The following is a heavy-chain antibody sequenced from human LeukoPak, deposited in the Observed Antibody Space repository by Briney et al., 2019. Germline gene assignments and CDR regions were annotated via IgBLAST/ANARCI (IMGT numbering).Heavy chain of an antibody. CDR2: ISTNGDST. CDR1: GFTFSSYW. D-gene: IGHD2-2*01. CDR3: ARWGSTSCYDY. J-gene: IGHJ4*02. V-gene: IGHV3-64*02. Sequence: GGSLRLSCAASGFTFSSYWMHWVRQAPGKGLEYVSAISTNGDSTYYADSVKGGFTISRDNSKNTLFLQVGSLRADDMAVYYCARWGSTSCYDYWGQGTLVTVSS.